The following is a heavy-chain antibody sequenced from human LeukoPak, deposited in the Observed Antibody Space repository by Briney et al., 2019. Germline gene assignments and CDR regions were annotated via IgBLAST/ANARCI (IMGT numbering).Heavy chain of an antibody. CDR1: GGSISSYY. Sequence: SETLSLTCTVSGGSISSYYWSWIRQPAGKGLEWIGRIYISGSGSTNYNPSLKSRVTMSVDTSKNQFSLKLSSVTAADTAVYYCARDIQNVDTPMALDYWGQGTLVTVSS. CDR3: ARDIQNVDTPMALDY. J-gene: IGHJ4*02. V-gene: IGHV4-4*07. CDR2: IYISGSGST. D-gene: IGHD5-18*01.